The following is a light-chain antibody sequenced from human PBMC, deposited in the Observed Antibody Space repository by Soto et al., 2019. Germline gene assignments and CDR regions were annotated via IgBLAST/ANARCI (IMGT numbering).Light chain of an antibody. CDR2: GAS. V-gene: IGKV3-20*01. CDR3: QQYGSSPYT. CDR1: QSVRNSY. J-gene: IGKJ2*01. Sequence: EILLTQSPGTLSLSPGERATLSCRASQSVRNSYAAWYQQKPGQAPRLFIHGASGRATGIPDRFSGSGSGTDFTLTISRLEPEDFAVYYCQQYGSSPYTFGQGTKLEI.